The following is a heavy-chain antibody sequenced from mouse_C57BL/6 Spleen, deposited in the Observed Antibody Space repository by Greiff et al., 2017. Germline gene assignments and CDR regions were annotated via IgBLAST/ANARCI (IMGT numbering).Heavy chain of an antibody. D-gene: IGHD3-1*01. CDR1: GYAFSSSW. J-gene: IGHJ2*01. Sequence: VQLQQPGAELVKPGASVKISCKASGYAFSSSWMNWVKQRPGKGLEWIGRIYPGDGGTNYNGKFKGKATLTADKSSSTAYMQLSSLTSEDSAVXFCDSSGCDAGFDYWGQGTTLTVSA. CDR3: DSSGCDAGFDY. V-gene: IGHV1-82*01. CDR2: IYPGDGGT.